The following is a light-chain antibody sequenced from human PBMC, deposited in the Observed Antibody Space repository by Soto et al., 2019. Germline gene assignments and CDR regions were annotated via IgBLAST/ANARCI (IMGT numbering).Light chain of an antibody. Sequence: QSVLTQPPSVSAASGQKVTISCSGRTSNIGNNYVYWYQQLPGTAPKLLIYENNKRASGIPDRFSGSKSGTSATLGITGLXXXXXADYYCGTWDSSLSAGVFGGGTKLTVL. V-gene: IGLV1-51*01. CDR2: ENN. CDR3: GTWDSSLSAGV. J-gene: IGLJ3*02. CDR1: TSNIGNNY.